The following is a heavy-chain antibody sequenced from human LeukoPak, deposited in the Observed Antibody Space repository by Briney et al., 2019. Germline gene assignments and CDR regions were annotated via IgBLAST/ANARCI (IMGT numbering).Heavy chain of an antibody. D-gene: IGHD2-2*01. Sequence: GESLQISCQGSGYSFTTYWIGWVRQMPGKGLESMGIIYPGDSDTRYSPSFQGQVTISVDKSISTAYLQWSGLKASDTAMYYCARIGRTEDIVVVPAAMWHAFDIWGQGTMVTVSS. J-gene: IGHJ3*02. CDR3: ARIGRTEDIVVVPAAMWHAFDI. CDR1: GYSFTTYW. V-gene: IGHV5-51*01. CDR2: IYPGDSDT.